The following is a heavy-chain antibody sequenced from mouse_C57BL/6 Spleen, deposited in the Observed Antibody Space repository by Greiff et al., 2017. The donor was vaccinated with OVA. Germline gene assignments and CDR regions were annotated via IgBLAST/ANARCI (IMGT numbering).Heavy chain of an antibody. CDR1: GYSITSGYY. J-gene: IGHJ2*01. V-gene: IGHV3-6*01. CDR3: AREDYGYEYYFDY. CDR2: ISYDGSN. D-gene: IGHD2-2*01. Sequence: EVQLQESGPGLVKPSQSLSLTCSVTGYSITSGYYWNWIRQFPGNKLEWMGYISYDGSNNYNPSLKNRISITRDTSKNQFFLKLNSVTTEDTATYYCAREDYGYEYYFDYWGQGTTLTVSS.